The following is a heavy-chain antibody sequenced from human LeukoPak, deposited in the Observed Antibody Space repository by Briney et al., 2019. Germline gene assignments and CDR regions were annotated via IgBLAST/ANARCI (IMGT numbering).Heavy chain of an antibody. CDR1: GFTFSSYS. Sequence: GGSLRLSRAASGFTFSSYSMTWVRQAPGKGLEWVSSISGSGGSTYYADSVKGRFTISRDNSKNTLYLQMNSLRAEDTAVYYCAKGYGSGNYYGDYWGQGTLVTVSS. V-gene: IGHV3-23*01. CDR2: ISGSGGST. D-gene: IGHD3-10*01. CDR3: AKGYGSGNYYGDY. J-gene: IGHJ4*02.